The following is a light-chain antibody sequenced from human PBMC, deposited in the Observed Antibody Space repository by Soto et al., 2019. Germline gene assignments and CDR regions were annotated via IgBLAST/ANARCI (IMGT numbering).Light chain of an antibody. V-gene: IGKV1-17*01. Sequence: DIQMTQSPSSLSASVGDRVTITCQASQDISNDLGWYQQKPGTVPKRLIYAASTLQSGVPSRFSGSGSGTEFNLTISGLQPEDFATYYCLQHDGYVGTFGQGTKV. CDR2: AAS. J-gene: IGKJ1*01. CDR1: QDISND. CDR3: LQHDGYVGT.